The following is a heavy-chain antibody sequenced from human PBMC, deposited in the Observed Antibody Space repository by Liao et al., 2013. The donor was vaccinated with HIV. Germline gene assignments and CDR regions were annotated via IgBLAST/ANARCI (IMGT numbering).Heavy chain of an antibody. CDR1: YGSIRSYY. CDR3: ATSAADYVWGSYRLGYFQD. V-gene: IGHV4-59*12. J-gene: IGHJ1*01. D-gene: IGHD3-16*02. Sequence: QVQLQESGPGLMKPSETLSLTCSVSYGSIRSYYWSWIRQPPGKGLEWIGHISYSGSTYYNPSLKSRVTISVDTSKNQFSLKVSSVTAADTAVYYCATSAADYVWGSYRLGYFQDWGQGTLVTVSS. CDR2: ISYSGST.